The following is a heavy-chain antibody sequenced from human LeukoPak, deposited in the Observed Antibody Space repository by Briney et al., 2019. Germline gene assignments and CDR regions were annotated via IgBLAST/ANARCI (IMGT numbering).Heavy chain of an antibody. J-gene: IGHJ4*02. CDR3: TRHSRRDYGDIRVDY. Sequence: ASETLSLTCTVSGVSFSSYYWSWIRQPPGKGLEWIWYIHYGGNTNYNPSLESRVTISGDTAKNQISMKLSSVTAADTAVYYCTRHSRRDYGDIRVDYWGQGTLVTVSS. D-gene: IGHD4-17*01. CDR1: GVSFSSYY. CDR2: IHYGGNT. V-gene: IGHV4-59*08.